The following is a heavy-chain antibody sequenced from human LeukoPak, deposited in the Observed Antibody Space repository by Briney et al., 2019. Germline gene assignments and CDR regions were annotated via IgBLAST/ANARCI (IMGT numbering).Heavy chain of an antibody. Sequence: PGGSLRLSCAPSGFTFSRHGMHWVRQAPGKGLEWVAIISNDGSRKYYAHSVEGRFTISRDNSKNTLYLQMDSLRAEDTAVYYCARDRAWNYFDYWGQGTLVTVPS. V-gene: IGHV3-30*03. CDR2: ISNDGSRK. CDR3: ARDRAWNYFDY. J-gene: IGHJ4*02. D-gene: IGHD3-3*01. CDR1: GFTFSRHG.